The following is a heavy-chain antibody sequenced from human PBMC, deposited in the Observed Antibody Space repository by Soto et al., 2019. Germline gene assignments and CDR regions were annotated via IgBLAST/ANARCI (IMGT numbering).Heavy chain of an antibody. CDR1: GFSLNTAGVG. D-gene: IGHD3-9*01. CDR3: AHRLTLNSDWYFCRFDY. Sequence: QITLRESGPTLVKPTQTLTLTCTFSGFSLNTAGVGVGWVRQPPGKALEWLALIYWDDDKRYNPFLRSRLAITKDTSNDQVVLSMANMYHIDTATYSCAHRLTLNSDWYFCRFDYWGQGALVIVSS. CDR2: IYWDDDK. V-gene: IGHV2-5*02. J-gene: IGHJ4*02.